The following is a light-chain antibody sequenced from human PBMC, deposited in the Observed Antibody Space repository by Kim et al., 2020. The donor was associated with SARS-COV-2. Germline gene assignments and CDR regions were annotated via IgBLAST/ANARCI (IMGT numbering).Light chain of an antibody. Sequence: QSALTQPASVSGSPGQSITISCTGTSSDVGKYNLVSCYQQHPGKAPNVLFYEVSKRPSGISNLFSGSNSGNTSSLTIFVLQAEDEADEYYFSYAGSNTLVFGIGIKVTVL. CDR2: EVS. V-gene: IGLV2-23*02. J-gene: IGLJ1*01. CDR3: FSYAGSNTLV. CDR1: SSDVGKYNL.